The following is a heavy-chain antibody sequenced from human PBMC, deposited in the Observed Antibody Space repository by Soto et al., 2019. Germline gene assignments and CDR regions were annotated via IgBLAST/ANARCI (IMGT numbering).Heavy chain of an antibody. D-gene: IGHD6-13*01. CDR3: AKDQGSSWYEIDY. CDR1: GFTFSNYA. CDR2: ISGSGGST. J-gene: IGHJ4*02. Sequence: EVQLLESGGGLVQPGGSLRLSCAASGFTFSNYAVTWVRQAPGKGLEWVSPISGSGGSTYYADSVNGRFTISRDNSKNTLYLQMNSLRAEDTAVYYCAKDQGSSWYEIDYWGQGTLVTVSS. V-gene: IGHV3-23*01.